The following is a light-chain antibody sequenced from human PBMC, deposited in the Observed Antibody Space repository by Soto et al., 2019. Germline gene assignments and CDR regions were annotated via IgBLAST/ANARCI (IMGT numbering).Light chain of an antibody. CDR2: AVS. V-gene: IGLV2-8*01. CDR3: SSYAANTNLV. CDR1: SSDIGGYNY. Sequence: QSALTQHPSASGSLGQSVTISCTGTSSDIGGYNYVSWYQQHPGKAPELIIYAVSNRSSEVPGRFSGSKSGNTASLTVSGLLAEDEADYFCSSYAANTNLVFGTGTKLTVL. J-gene: IGLJ1*01.